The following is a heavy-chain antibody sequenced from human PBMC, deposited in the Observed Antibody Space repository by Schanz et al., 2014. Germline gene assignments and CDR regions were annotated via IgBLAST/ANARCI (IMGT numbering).Heavy chain of an antibody. CDR2: IYSGIGA. CDR3: ARVRRRIATPSTPSFRNYYYYAMDV. CDR1: GFTVSSNH. J-gene: IGHJ6*04. D-gene: IGHD6-13*01. Sequence: VQLVESGGGLVKPGGSLRLSCAVSGFTVSSNHMSWVRQAPGKGLEWVSVIYSGIGAYYADSVKDRFTVSRDNSKNTVYLQMNSLRAEDTSVYFCARVRRRIATPSTPSFRNYYYYAMDVWGKGTTVTVSS. V-gene: IGHV3-66*01.